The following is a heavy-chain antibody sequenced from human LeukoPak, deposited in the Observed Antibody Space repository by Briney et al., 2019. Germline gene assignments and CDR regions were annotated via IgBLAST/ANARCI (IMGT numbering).Heavy chain of an antibody. CDR2: IYHSGST. J-gene: IGHJ4*02. CDR3: ASPRRVRFLEWLLYHY. Sequence: PSETLSLTCTVSGYSISSGYYWGWIRQPPGKGLGWIGSIYHSGSTSYNPSLKSRVTISVDTSKNQFSLKLSSVTAADTAVYYCASPRRVRFLEWLLYHYWGQGTLVTVSS. V-gene: IGHV4-38-2*02. CDR1: GYSISSGYY. D-gene: IGHD3-3*01.